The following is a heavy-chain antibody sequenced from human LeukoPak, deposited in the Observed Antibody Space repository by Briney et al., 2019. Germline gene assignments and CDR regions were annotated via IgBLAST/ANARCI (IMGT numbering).Heavy chain of an antibody. D-gene: IGHD3-22*01. J-gene: IGHJ4*02. CDR1: GYTFIGYY. V-gene: IGHV1-2*02. CDR2: INPNSGDT. CDR3: ARRYYDSSGYFIDY. Sequence: ASVKVSCKASGYTFIGYYVHWVRQAPGQGREWMGWINPNSGDTNYAQKFQGRVTMTRDTSISTAYMELSSLRSDDTAVYFCARRYYDSSGYFIDYWGQGTLVTVSS.